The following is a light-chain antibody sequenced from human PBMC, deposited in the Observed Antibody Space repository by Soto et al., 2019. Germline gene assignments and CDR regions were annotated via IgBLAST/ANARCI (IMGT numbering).Light chain of an antibody. V-gene: IGLV2-14*03. CDR3: VSYTSRTTYV. Sequence: QSVLTQPASVSDSPGQSITISCTGTSSDVGCSNFVSWYQQHPGKPPKLIIYDVANRPSGVSNRFSGSKSGSTASLIISRLQTEDEADYYCVSYTSRTTYVFGTGTKVTVL. CDR2: DVA. J-gene: IGLJ1*01. CDR1: SSDVGCSNF.